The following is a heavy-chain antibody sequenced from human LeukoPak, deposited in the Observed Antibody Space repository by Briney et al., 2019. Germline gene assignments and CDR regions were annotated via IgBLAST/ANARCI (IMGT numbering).Heavy chain of an antibody. V-gene: IGHV3-30-3*01. CDR3: ARDMGMDCSSWYRVIYYGMDV. CDR2: ISYDGSNK. Sequence: PGRSLRLSCAASGFTFSSYAMHWVRQAPGKGLEWVAVISYDGSNKYYADSVKGRFTISRDNSKNTLYLQMNSLRAEDTAVYYCARDMGMDCSSWYRVIYYGMDVWGQGTTVTVSS. D-gene: IGHD6-13*01. J-gene: IGHJ6*02. CDR1: GFTFSSYA.